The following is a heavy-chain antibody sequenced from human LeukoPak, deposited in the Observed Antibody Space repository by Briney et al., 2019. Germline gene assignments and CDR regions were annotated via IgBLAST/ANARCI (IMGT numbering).Heavy chain of an antibody. D-gene: IGHD4-17*01. J-gene: IGHJ4*02. CDR3: ARDFEVTTMTTSRFDY. V-gene: IGHV3-30*04. Sequence: GGSLRLSCAASGFTFSSYAMHWVRQAPGKGLEWVAVISYDGSNKYYADSMKGRFTISRDNSKNTLYLQMNSLRAEDTAVYYCARDFEVTTMTTSRFDYWGQGTPVTVSS. CDR1: GFTFSSYA. CDR2: ISYDGSNK.